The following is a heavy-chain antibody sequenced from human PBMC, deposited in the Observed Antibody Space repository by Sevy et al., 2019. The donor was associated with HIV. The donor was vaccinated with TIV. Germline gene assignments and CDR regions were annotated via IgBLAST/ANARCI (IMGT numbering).Heavy chain of an antibody. V-gene: IGHV3-7*01. CDR3: ARDTDYYDPLVTWGAFDI. Sequence: GGSLRLSCAASGFTFSSYWMSWVRQAPGKGLEWVANIKQDGSEKYYVDSVKGRFTISRDNAKNSLYLQMNSLRAEDTAVYYCARDTDYYDPLVTWGAFDIWVQGTMVTVSS. D-gene: IGHD3-22*01. CDR2: IKQDGSEK. CDR1: GFTFSSYW. J-gene: IGHJ3*02.